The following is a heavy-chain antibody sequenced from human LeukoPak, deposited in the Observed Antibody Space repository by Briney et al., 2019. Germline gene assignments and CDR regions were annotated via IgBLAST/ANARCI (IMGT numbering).Heavy chain of an antibody. D-gene: IGHD2-21*01. Sequence: SVKVSCKASGGTFSSYAISWVRQAPGQGLEWMGGIIPIFGTANYAQKFQGRVTITADESTSTAYMELSSLRSEDTAVYYCARALYWGGIPTQDAFDIWGQGTMVTVSS. CDR1: GGTFSSYA. J-gene: IGHJ3*02. CDR2: IIPIFGTA. CDR3: ARALYWGGIPTQDAFDI. V-gene: IGHV1-69*13.